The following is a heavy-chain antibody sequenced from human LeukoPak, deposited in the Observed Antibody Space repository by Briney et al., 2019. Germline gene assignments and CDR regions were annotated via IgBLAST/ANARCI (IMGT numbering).Heavy chain of an antibody. CDR3: AKDQGATVTTDAFDI. CDR2: ISGSGGST. CDR1: GFTLSSYA. Sequence: PGGSLRLSCAASGFTLSSYAMSWVRQAPGKGLEGVSAISGSGGSTYYADSVKVRFTISRDNSKNTLYLQMNSLRAEDTAVYYCAKDQGATVTTDAFDIWGQGTMVTVSS. J-gene: IGHJ3*02. D-gene: IGHD4-17*01. V-gene: IGHV3-23*01.